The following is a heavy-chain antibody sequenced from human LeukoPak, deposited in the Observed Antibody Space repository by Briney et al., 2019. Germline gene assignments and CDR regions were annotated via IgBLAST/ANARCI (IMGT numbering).Heavy chain of an antibody. CDR2: INSDGSST. Sequence: GGSLRLSRAASGFTFSSYWMHWVRQAPGKGLVWVSRINSDGSSTSYADSVKGRFTISRDNAKNTLYMQINSLRAEDTAVYYCARGDTAMVKYYYYYMDVWGKGTTVTVSS. CDR1: GFTFSSYW. J-gene: IGHJ6*03. CDR3: ARGDTAMVKYYYYYMDV. D-gene: IGHD5-18*01. V-gene: IGHV3-74*01.